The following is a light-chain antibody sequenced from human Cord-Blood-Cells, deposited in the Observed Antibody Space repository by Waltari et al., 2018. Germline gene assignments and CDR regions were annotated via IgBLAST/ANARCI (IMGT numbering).Light chain of an antibody. Sequence: EIVLTQSPATLSLSPGERDTLSCRASQSVSSYLAWYQHKPGQAPRLLIYDASNRATGIPARFSGSGSGTDFTLTISSLEPEDFAVYYCQQRSNWPPGFFTFGPGTKVDIK. J-gene: IGKJ3*01. CDR1: QSVSSY. CDR2: DAS. V-gene: IGKV3-11*01. CDR3: QQRSNWPPGFFT.